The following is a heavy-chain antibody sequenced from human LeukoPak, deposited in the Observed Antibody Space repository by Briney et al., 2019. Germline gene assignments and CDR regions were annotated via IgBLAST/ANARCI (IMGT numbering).Heavy chain of an antibody. J-gene: IGHJ4*02. Sequence: PGGSLRLSCVASGLSVSSNYMSWVRQAPGKGLEWVSVMYSGGSTYYAESVRGRFTISRDNSKNTLFLQLNNVRAEDTAVYYRARGYSSAWLYFDFWGQGTLVIVSS. CDR2: MYSGGST. CDR1: GLSVSSNY. CDR3: ARGYSSAWLYFDF. D-gene: IGHD6-19*01. V-gene: IGHV3-53*01.